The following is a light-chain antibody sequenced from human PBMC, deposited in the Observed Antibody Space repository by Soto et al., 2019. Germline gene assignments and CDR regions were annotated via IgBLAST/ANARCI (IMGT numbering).Light chain of an antibody. CDR1: QTLNNY. CDR2: AAS. CDR3: QQSFSPLLT. J-gene: IGKJ4*01. V-gene: IGKV1-39*01. Sequence: DNRMTQSPSSLSAPVGDRVTIHCRASQTLNNYLTWFQQKPGKAPKVLIYAASTLQSGVPSRFSGSGSGAEFTLTISSLQPEDFATYYCQQSFSPLLTFGGGTKV.